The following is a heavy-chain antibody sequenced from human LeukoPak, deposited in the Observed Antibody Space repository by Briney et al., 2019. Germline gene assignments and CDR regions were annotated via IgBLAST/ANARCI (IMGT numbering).Heavy chain of an antibody. CDR2: INPNSGGT. J-gene: IGHJ4*02. V-gene: IGHV1-2*02. CDR1: GYTFTGYY. D-gene: IGHD2-15*01. Sequence: GASVKVSCKASGYTFTGYYMHWVRQAPGQGLEWMGWINPNSGGTNYAQKFQGRVTMTRDTSISTAYMELSRLRSDDTAVYYCARARTTFCSGGSCYSQARLGVVGYWGQGTLVTVSS. CDR3: ARARTTFCSGGSCYSQARLGVVGY.